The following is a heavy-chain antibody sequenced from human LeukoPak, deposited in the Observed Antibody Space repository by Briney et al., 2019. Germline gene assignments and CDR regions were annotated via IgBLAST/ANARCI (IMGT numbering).Heavy chain of an antibody. V-gene: IGHV3-30*03. Sequence: GGSLRLSCAASGFTFSSYGMHWVRQAPGKGLEWVAVISYDGSNKYYADSVKGRFTISRDNSKNTLYLQMNSLRAEDTAVYYCARVHYVNYYGMDVWGQGTTVTVSS. D-gene: IGHD4-17*01. J-gene: IGHJ6*02. CDR2: ISYDGSNK. CDR3: ARVHYVNYYGMDV. CDR1: GFTFSSYG.